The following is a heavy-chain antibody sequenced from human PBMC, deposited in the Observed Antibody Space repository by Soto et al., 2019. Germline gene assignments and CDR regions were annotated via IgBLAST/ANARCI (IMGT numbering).Heavy chain of an antibody. CDR2: ISYDGSNK. CDR1: GFTFSSYA. CDR3: AREKSAVAGPDAFDI. D-gene: IGHD6-19*01. V-gene: IGHV3-30-3*01. J-gene: IGHJ3*02. Sequence: PGGSLRLSCAASGFTFSSYAMHWVRQAPGKGLEWVAVISYDGSNKYYADSVKGRLTISRDSSKNTLYLQMNSLRAEDTAVYYCAREKSAVAGPDAFDIWGQGTMGTASS.